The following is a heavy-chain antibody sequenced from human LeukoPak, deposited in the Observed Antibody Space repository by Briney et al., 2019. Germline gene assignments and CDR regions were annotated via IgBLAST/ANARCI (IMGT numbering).Heavy chain of an antibody. CDR1: GFTFSDSV. D-gene: IGHD2-2*01. J-gene: IGHJ4*02. V-gene: IGHV3-23*01. CDR2: ISGDADVT. CDR3: AKVEYCSINCFRTHYY. Sequence: PGGSLRLSCVASGFTFSDSVMSWVRQAPGKGVEWVSAISGDADVTYYAASVKGRFTISRDNSKNTVYLQMNSLRAEDTATYYFAKVEYCSINCFRTHYYWGQGALVTVSS.